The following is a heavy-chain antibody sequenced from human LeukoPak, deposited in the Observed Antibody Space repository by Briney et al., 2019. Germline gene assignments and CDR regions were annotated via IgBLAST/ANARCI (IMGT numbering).Heavy chain of an antibody. J-gene: IGHJ4*02. CDR3: ARVYSSGWYDY. CDR2: INHSGST. V-gene: IGHV4-34*01. CDR1: GGSFSGYY. D-gene: IGHD6-19*01. Sequence: KPSETLSLTCAVYGGSFSGYYWSWIRQPPGKGLEWIGEINHSGSTNYNPSLKSRVTISVDTSKNQFSLKLSSVTAADTAVYYCARVYSSGWYDYWGQGTLVTVSS.